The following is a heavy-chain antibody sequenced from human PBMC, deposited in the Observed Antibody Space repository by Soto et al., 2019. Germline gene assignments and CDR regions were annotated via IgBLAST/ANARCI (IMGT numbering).Heavy chain of an antibody. J-gene: IGHJ5*02. CDR2: IIPIFGTA. Sequence: SVKVSCKASGGTFSSYAISWVRQAPGQGLEWMGGIIPIFGTANYAQKFQGRVTITADESTSTAYMELSSLRSEDTAVYYYARGALITIFGVVTGQNWFDPWGQGTLVTVSS. D-gene: IGHD3-3*01. CDR1: GGTFSSYA. CDR3: ARGALITIFGVVTGQNWFDP. V-gene: IGHV1-69*13.